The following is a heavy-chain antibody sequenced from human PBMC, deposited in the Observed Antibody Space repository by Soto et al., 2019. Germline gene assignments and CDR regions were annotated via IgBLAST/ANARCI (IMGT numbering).Heavy chain of an antibody. D-gene: IGHD5-12*01. CDR1: GFSLSSIGMG. Sequence: QITVKASGLTLVKPTETLTLTCTFSGFSLSSIGMGVGWIRQPPGHALECLALIYWDDDKRYSPSLSSRLTITRDPSKNQVDLTMTNMYPVDAATYYCARLIRGVYDSDRLWEEFDYWGRGTLVTVSS. CDR3: ARLIRGVYDSDRLWEEFDY. CDR2: IYWDDDK. V-gene: IGHV2-5*02. J-gene: IGHJ4*02.